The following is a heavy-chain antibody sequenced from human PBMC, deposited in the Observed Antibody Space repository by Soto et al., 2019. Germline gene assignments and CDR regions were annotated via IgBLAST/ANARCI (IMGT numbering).Heavy chain of an antibody. V-gene: IGHV5-51*01. CDR3: ARQASTIFGVVKDYYYYYGMDV. Sequence: GESLKISCKGSGYRVTSYLIGWVRQMPGKGLEWMGIIYPGDSDTRYSPSFQGQVTISADKSISTAYLQWSSLKASDTAMYYCARQASTIFGVVKDYYYYYGMDVWGQGTTVTVSS. CDR1: GYRVTSYL. D-gene: IGHD3-3*01. J-gene: IGHJ6*02. CDR2: IYPGDSDT.